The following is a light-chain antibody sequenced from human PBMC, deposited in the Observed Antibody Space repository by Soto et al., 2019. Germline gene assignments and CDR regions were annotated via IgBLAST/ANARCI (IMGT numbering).Light chain of an antibody. CDR3: QQYLSIPRT. J-gene: IGKJ1*01. Sequence: DIVMTQSPDSLAVSLGERATINCKSSQSLLYSSNSKNYLAWYQRKSGQPPKLLIYWASTRESGVPDRFSGSGSGTDFTLTISSLQADGVAVYYCQQYLSIPRTFGQGTKVEIK. CDR2: WAS. CDR1: QSLLYSSNSKNY. V-gene: IGKV4-1*01.